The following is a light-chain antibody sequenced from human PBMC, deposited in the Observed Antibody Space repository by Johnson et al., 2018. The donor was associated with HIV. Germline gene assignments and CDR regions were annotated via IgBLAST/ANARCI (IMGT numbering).Light chain of an antibody. J-gene: IGLJ1*01. CDR3: GTWDSSLSAAGV. Sequence: QSVLTQPPSVSAAPGQKVTISCSGSSSNIGNNYVSWYQQLPGTAPKLLIYDNNKRPSGIPDRFSGSKSGTSATLGITGLQTGDEAEYYCGTWDSSLSAAGVFGTGTKVTVL. CDR1: SSNIGNNY. V-gene: IGLV1-51*01. CDR2: DNN.